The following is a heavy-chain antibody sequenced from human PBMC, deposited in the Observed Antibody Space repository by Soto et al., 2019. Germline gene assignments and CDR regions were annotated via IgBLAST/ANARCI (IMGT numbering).Heavy chain of an antibody. CDR1: GYTFTDFG. J-gene: IGHJ5*02. D-gene: IGHD3-16*01. CDR2: ISGFDGDR. Sequence: QVHLVQSGGEMKKLGASVKVSCKASGYTFTDFGISWVRQAPGQGLEWMGWISGFDGDRNYAQKFQGRVTLTPDTSATTASMEFRSLTSDDAAIYYCARDYDRGGEDWFDPWGQGTLVTVSS. V-gene: IGHV1-18*01. CDR3: ARDYDRGGEDWFDP.